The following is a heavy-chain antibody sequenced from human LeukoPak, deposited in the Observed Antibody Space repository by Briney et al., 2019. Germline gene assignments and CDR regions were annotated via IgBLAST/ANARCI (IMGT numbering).Heavy chain of an antibody. D-gene: IGHD2-15*01. Sequence: SETLSLTCTVSGGSISSYYWSWIRQPPGKGLEWIGYIYYSGSTYHNPSLKSRVTISVDTSKNQFSLKLSSVSAADTAVYYCARHLVGGGSFAFDYWGQGTLVTVSS. J-gene: IGHJ4*02. V-gene: IGHV4-59*08. CDR3: ARHLVGGGSFAFDY. CDR2: IYYSGST. CDR1: GGSISSYY.